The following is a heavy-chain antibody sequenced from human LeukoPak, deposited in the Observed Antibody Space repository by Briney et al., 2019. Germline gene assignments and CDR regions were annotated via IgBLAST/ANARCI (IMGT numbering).Heavy chain of an antibody. CDR2: IIPIFGTA. CDR3: ARVAIAAAGTMDG. J-gene: IGHJ6*03. D-gene: IGHD6-13*01. Sequence: ASVKVSCQASGGTFSSYAISWVRQAAGQGREWMGGIIPIFGTANYAQKFQGRATITTDESKSTAYMELSSLRSEDTAVYYCARVAIAAAGTMDGWGKGTTVTVSS. CDR1: GGTFSSYA. V-gene: IGHV1-69*05.